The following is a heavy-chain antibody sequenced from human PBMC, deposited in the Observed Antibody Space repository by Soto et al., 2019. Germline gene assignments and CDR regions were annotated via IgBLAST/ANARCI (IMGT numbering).Heavy chain of an antibody. CDR3: ARVPVPTDHYDPLGP. CDR2: ISGDGNTQ. V-gene: IGHV3-30-3*01. Sequence: GGSPRLSCVASGFTFNLYTMHWLRQAPGKGLEWVAVISGDGNTQYYADSVKGRFTISRDNSKNTLHLQMNSLRVVDTAVYYCARVPVPTDHYDPLGPWGKGTLVTSPQ. CDR1: GFTFNLYT. D-gene: IGHD3-22*01. J-gene: IGHJ5*02.